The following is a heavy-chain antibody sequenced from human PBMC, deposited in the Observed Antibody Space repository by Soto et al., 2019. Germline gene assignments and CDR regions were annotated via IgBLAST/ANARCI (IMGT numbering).Heavy chain of an antibody. CDR1: GSTFSSYT. Sequence: QVQLVQSGAEVKKPGSSVKVSCQASGSTFSSYTIQWVRQAPGEGLEWMGRIIPILDIANYAQKFQGRVTITXXKXTXXAYMELSSLRSEDTGVDYCATARWAVKRGYSWFDPWGQGTLVTVSS. D-gene: IGHD2-21*01. CDR3: ATARWAVKRGYSWFDP. CDR2: IIPILDIA. J-gene: IGHJ5*02. V-gene: IGHV1-69*02.